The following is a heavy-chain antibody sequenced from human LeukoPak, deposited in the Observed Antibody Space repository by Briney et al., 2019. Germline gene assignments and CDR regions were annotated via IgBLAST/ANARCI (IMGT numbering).Heavy chain of an antibody. CDR2: ISMSGSTI. J-gene: IGHJ3*02. D-gene: IGHD3-3*01. CDR1: GFTFSDYY. CDR3: ARGGLPYYDFWSGYLGAFDI. Sequence: GSLRLSCAASGFTFSDYYMSWIRQAPGKGLEWVSYISMSGSTIYYADSVKGRFTISRDNAKNSLYLQMNSLRAEDTAVYYCARGGLPYYDFWSGYLGAFDIWGQGTMVTVSS. V-gene: IGHV3-11*04.